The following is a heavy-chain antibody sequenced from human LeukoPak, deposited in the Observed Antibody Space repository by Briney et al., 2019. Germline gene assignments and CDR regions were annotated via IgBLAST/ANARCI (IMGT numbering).Heavy chain of an antibody. D-gene: IGHD4-11*01. CDR2: ISSSSSYI. CDR3: ARDRGTVTTP. V-gene: IGHV3-21*01. Sequence: GGSLRLSCAASGFTFSSYAMNWVRQAPGKGLEWVSSISSSSSYIYYADSVKGRFTISRDNAKNSLYLQMNSLRAEDTAVYYCARDRGTVTTPWGQGTLVTVSS. J-gene: IGHJ5*02. CDR1: GFTFSSYA.